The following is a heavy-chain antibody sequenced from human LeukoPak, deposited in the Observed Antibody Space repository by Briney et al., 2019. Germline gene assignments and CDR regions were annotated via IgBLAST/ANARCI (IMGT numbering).Heavy chain of an antibody. Sequence: SQTLSLTCAISGDSVSSNSAAWNWIRQSPSRGLEWLGRTFYRSKWYNDYVVSAKSRITIDPDTSKNQFSLQLNSVTPEDTAVYYCARAPAGSSWPAHFDYWGQGTLVTVSS. CDR3: ARAPAGSSWPAHFDY. D-gene: IGHD6-13*01. CDR1: GDSVSSNSAA. J-gene: IGHJ4*02. CDR2: TFYRSKWYN. V-gene: IGHV6-1*01.